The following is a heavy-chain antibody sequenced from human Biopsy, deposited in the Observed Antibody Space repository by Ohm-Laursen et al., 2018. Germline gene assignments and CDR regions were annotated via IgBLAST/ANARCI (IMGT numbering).Heavy chain of an antibody. CDR3: ATAAYAPPYFDL. CDR1: GVTLSGYA. CDR2: ITGGGNYI. J-gene: IGHJ4*02. Sequence: SLRLSCAASGVTLSGYAMNWVRQAPGKGLGWVSSITGGGNYINYADSVRGRFTISRDNSKNSVYLVMSSLRAEDTAVYFCATAAYAPPYFDLWGRGTVVTVSS. D-gene: IGHD4-17*01. V-gene: IGHV3-21*06.